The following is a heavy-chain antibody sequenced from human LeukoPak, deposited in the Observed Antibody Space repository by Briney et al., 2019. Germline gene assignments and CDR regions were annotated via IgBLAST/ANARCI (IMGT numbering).Heavy chain of an antibody. D-gene: IGHD3-10*01. V-gene: IGHV1-3*01. CDR2: INAGNGNT. CDR3: ARNMDVSGTPRY. Sequence: ASVKVSCKASGYTFTSYAMHWVRQAPGQRLEWMGWINAGNGNTKYSQKFQGRVTITRDTSASTAYMDLSSLRSEDTAVYYCARNMDVSGTPRYWGQGTLVTVSS. J-gene: IGHJ4*02. CDR1: GYTFTSYA.